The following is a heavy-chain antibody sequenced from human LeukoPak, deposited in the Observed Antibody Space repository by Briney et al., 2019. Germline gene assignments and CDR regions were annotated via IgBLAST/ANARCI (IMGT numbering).Heavy chain of an antibody. V-gene: IGHV1-46*01. CDR3: AREWMFIGNLGYAFHI. Sequence: GASVKVSCKASGYTFTSYYIHWVRQAPGQGLEWMGAINPSSDSTTYAQKFQGRLTMTRDTSTSTVYMELSSLRSEDTAMYYCAREWMFIGNLGYAFHIWGQGTMVTVSS. D-gene: IGHD4-23*01. CDR1: GYTFTSYY. CDR2: INPSSDST. J-gene: IGHJ3*02.